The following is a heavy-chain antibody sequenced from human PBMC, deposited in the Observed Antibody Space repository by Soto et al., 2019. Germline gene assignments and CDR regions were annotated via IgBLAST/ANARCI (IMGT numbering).Heavy chain of an antibody. CDR3: AKSQKGTLHGGWFDP. D-gene: IGHD3-10*01. V-gene: IGHV3-23*01. Sequence: GGSLRLSCAASGFTFSSCAMTWVRQAPGKGLEWVSGISGSGGSTYYADSVKGRFTISRDNSKNTLYLQMNSLRAEDTAVYYCAKSQKGTLHGGWFDPWGQGTLVTVSS. CDR1: GFTFSSCA. CDR2: ISGSGGST. J-gene: IGHJ5*02.